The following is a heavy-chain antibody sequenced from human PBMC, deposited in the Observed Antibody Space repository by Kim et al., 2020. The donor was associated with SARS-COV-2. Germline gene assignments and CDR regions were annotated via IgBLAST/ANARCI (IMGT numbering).Heavy chain of an antibody. CDR3: ARARQDSLGYSSGWYWNYYYGMDV. D-gene: IGHD6-19*01. CDR2: IYYSGST. V-gene: IGHV4-59*13. Sequence: SETLSLTCTVSGGSISSYYWSWIRQPPGKGLEWIGYIYYSGSTNYNPSLKSRVTISVDTSKNQFSLKLSSVTAADTAVYYCARARQDSLGYSSGWYWNYYYGMDVWGQGTTVTVSS. CDR1: GGSISSYY. J-gene: IGHJ6*02.